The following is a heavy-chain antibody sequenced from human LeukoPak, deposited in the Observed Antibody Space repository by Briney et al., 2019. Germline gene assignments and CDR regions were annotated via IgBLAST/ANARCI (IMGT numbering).Heavy chain of an antibody. V-gene: IGHV4-59*01. J-gene: IGHJ4*02. CDR1: GGSISDYY. CDR2: IHYSGST. D-gene: IGHD1-26*01. CDR3: ARGINVGATSQ. Sequence: PSETLSLTCTVSGGSISDYYWSWVRQPPGKGLEWIACIHYSGSTKYNPSLKSRATISVDTSKNQFSLILTSVTAADTAVYFCARGINVGATSQWGQGALVTVSS.